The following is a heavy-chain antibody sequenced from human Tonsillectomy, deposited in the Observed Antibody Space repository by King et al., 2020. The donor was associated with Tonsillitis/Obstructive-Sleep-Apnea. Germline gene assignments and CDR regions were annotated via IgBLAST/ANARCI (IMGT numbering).Heavy chain of an antibody. D-gene: IGHD3-10*01. Sequence: VQLVESGSELKKPGASVKVSCKASGYTFTNYAMYWVRQAPGQGLEWMGWINTNTGNPTYAQGFTGRFVFSLDTSVSTAYLQISSLKAEDTAVYYCAPPLYGSGSYYNAYYSSQGTLVTVSS. V-gene: IGHV7-4-1*02. CDR1: GYTFTNYA. J-gene: IGHJ4*02. CDR2: INTNTGNP. CDR3: APPLYGSGSYYNAYY.